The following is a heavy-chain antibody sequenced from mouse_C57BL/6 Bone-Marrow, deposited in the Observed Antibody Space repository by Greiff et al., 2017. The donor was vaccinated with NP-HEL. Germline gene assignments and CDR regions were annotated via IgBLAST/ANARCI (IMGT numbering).Heavy chain of an antibody. CDR1: GYTFTSYW. Sequence: QVQLQQPGAELVKPGASVKLSCKASGYTFTSYWMQWVKQRPGQGLEWIGEIDPSDSYTNYNQKFKGKATLTVDTSSSTAYMQLSSLTSEDSAVYYCATDGYYDWFAYWGQGTLVTVSA. CDR2: IDPSDSYT. CDR3: ATDGYYDWFAY. J-gene: IGHJ3*01. D-gene: IGHD2-3*01. V-gene: IGHV1-50*01.